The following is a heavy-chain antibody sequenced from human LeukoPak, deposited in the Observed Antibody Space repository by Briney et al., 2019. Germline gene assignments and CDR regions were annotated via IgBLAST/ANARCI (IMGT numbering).Heavy chain of an antibody. V-gene: IGHV4-39*07. CDR3: AREAVGAYCGGNCLPLSVDV. CDR1: GASISSSNYY. CDR2: IFYSGIT. D-gene: IGHD2-21*02. Sequence: SETLSLTCTVSGASISSSNYYWGWIRQPPEKGLEWIGSIFYSGITYYNPSLKSRVTVSVDTSKNQFSLKLSSVTAADTAVYYCAREAVGAYCGGNCLPLSVDVWGQGTTVTVSS. J-gene: IGHJ6*02.